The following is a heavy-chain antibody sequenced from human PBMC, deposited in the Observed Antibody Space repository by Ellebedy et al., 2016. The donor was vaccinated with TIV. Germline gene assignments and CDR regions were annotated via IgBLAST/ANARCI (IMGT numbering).Heavy chain of an antibody. V-gene: IGHV3-7*01. Sequence: GGSLRLSXAASGFTFSSYWMSWVRQAPGKGLEWVANIKQDGSEKYYVDSVKGRFTISRDNAKNSLYLQMNSLRAEDTAVYYCARDVLDDSSGYYYGNDAFDIWGQGTMVTVSS. CDR3: ARDVLDDSSGYYYGNDAFDI. CDR2: IKQDGSEK. J-gene: IGHJ3*02. CDR1: GFTFSSYW. D-gene: IGHD3-22*01.